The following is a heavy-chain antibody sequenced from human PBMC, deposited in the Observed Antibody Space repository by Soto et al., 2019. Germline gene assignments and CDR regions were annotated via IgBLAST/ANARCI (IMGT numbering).Heavy chain of an antibody. CDR2: IIPIFGTA. Sequence: QVQLVQSGAEVKKPGSSVKVSCKASVGTFSSYAISWVRQAPGQGLEWVGGIIPIFGTANYAQKFQGRVTITADEPTSTAYMQLSSLRSEDTAVYYCARAVNSYGYSGWFDPWGQGTLVTVSS. D-gene: IGHD5-18*01. CDR3: ARAVNSYGYSGWFDP. J-gene: IGHJ5*02. CDR1: VGTFSSYA. V-gene: IGHV1-69*01.